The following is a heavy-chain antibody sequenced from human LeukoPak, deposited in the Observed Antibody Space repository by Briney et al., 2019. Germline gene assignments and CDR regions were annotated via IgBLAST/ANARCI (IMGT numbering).Heavy chain of an antibody. D-gene: IGHD4/OR15-4a*01. V-gene: IGHV1-2*02. CDR3: ARDPSSLANSHFDY. Sequence: ASVKVSCKTSGYTFTDYFMHWVRQAPGQGLEWMGWINPNSGDTKYAQKFQARVTMTRDTSIRTAYMELSSLRSDDTAVYYCARDPSSLANSHFDYWGQGTLVTVSS. CDR2: INPNSGDT. J-gene: IGHJ4*02. CDR1: GYTFTDYF.